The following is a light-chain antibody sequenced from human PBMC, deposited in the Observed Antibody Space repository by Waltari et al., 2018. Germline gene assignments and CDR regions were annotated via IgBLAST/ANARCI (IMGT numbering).Light chain of an antibody. CDR1: TSALAGYHH. V-gene: IGLV2-8*01. J-gene: IGLJ3*02. CDR2: EVS. CDR3: AAWDDSVSVSGWV. Sequence: QSALTQPPSASGSPGQPVTTSCTATTSALAGYHHLPCSQQHPGKAPNPMIYEVSKRPSGVPDRFSGSKSGNTASLTVSGLQAEDEADYYCAAWDDSVSVSGWVFGGGTKLTVL.